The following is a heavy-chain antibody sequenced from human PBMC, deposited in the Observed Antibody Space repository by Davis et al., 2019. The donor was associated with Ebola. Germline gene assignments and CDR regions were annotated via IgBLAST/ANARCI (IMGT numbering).Heavy chain of an antibody. CDR1: AFTFSSYA. Sequence: ESLSLSCAASAFTFSSYAMRWVRQAPGRGPEWVSGIGSDGINKDYADSVKGRFTISRDNSKNTMSLQMNGLTGEDTAVYYCARKEGGPNPFDYWGQGTLVTVSP. CDR2: IGSDGINK. V-gene: IGHV3-23*01. CDR3: ARKEGGPNPFDY. J-gene: IGHJ4*02. D-gene: IGHD3-16*01.